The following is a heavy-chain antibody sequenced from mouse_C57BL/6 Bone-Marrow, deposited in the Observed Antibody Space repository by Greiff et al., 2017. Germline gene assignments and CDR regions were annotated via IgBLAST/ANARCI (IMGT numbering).Heavy chain of an antibody. J-gene: IGHJ2*01. D-gene: IGHD1-1*02. Sequence: EVMLVESGGGLVQPKGSLKLSCAASGFSFNTYAMNWVRQAPGKGLEWVARIRSKSNNYASYYADSVKDRFTISRDDSESRLYLQMNNVKTDDTAMYDGVRHGRGPCYWGQGATLTVSS. V-gene: IGHV10-1*01. CDR3: VRHGRGPCY. CDR1: GFSFNTYA. CDR2: IRSKSNNYAS.